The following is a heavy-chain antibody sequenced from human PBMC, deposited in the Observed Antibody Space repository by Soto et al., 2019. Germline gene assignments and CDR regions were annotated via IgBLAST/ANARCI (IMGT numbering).Heavy chain of an antibody. Sequence: EVQLVESGGGLVQPGGSLRLSCAASGFTFSSYWMHWVRQDPGKGLVWVSRINSDGSSTNYADSVKGRFTISRDNAENTLYLQMNSLGAEDSAVYYCARGAWTAWYWDLWGRGTLVTVSS. CDR2: INSDGSST. CDR1: GFTFSSYW. D-gene: IGHD5-12*01. CDR3: ARGAWTAWYWDL. J-gene: IGHJ2*01. V-gene: IGHV3-74*01.